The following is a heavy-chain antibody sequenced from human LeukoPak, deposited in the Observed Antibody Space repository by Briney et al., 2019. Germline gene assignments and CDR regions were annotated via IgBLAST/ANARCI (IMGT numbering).Heavy chain of an antibody. Sequence: ASVKVSCKASGYTFTRYYMHWVRQAPGQGLEWMGIINPSGGSTSYAQKFQGRVTMTRDMSTSTVYMELSSLRSEDTAVYYCARGVVEMATIYYFDYWGQGTLVTVSS. CDR1: GYTFTRYY. J-gene: IGHJ4*02. D-gene: IGHD5-24*01. V-gene: IGHV1-46*01. CDR3: ARGVVEMATIYYFDY. CDR2: INPSGGST.